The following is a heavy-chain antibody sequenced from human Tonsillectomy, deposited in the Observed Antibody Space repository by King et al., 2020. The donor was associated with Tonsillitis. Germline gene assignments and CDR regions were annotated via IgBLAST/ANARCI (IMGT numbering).Heavy chain of an antibody. Sequence: TLKESGPVLVKPTETLTLTCTVSGFSLSNTRMGVSWIRQPPGKALEWLAHIFSNDEKSYSTSLKSRLTISRDTSKSQVVLTMTNMDPVDTATYYCALIVASAYCSGGSCYPNWFAPWGQEPLVTVSS. J-gene: IGHJ5*02. V-gene: IGHV2-26*01. CDR3: ALIVASAYCSGGSCYPNWFAP. CDR2: IFSNDEK. CDR1: GFSLSNTRMG. D-gene: IGHD2-15*01.